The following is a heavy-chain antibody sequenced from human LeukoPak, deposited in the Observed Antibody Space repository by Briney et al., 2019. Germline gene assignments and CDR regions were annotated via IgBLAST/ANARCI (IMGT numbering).Heavy chain of an antibody. J-gene: IGHJ4*02. D-gene: IGHD3-10*01. Sequence: PGGSLRLSCAASGFTVSTNYMSWVRQAPGKGLEWLASIKEDGSEKPYVDSVKGRFTISRDNAKNSLYLQMNSLRAEDTAVYYCAASITMFDYWGQGTLVTVSS. CDR2: IKEDGSEK. CDR1: GFTVSTNY. CDR3: AASITMFDY. V-gene: IGHV3-7*02.